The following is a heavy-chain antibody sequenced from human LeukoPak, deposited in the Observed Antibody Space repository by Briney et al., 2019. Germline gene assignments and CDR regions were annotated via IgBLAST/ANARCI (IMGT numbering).Heavy chain of an antibody. CDR2: IYYSGST. V-gene: IGHV4-59*01. Sequence: SETLSLTCTVSGVSISSYYWSWIRQPPGKGLEWIGYIYYSGSTNYNPSLKSRVTISVDTSKNQFSLKLSSVTAADTAVYYCARDQTKRRYYYDSSDTIDAFDIWGQGTMVTVSS. D-gene: IGHD3-22*01. J-gene: IGHJ3*02. CDR3: ARDQTKRRYYYDSSDTIDAFDI. CDR1: GVSISSYY.